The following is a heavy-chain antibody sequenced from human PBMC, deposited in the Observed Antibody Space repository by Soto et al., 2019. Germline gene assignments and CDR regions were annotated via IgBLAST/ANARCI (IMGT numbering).Heavy chain of an antibody. CDR1: GFTFSSYE. CDR3: ARVLAVIIRWGMDV. Sequence: EVQLVESGGGLVQPGGSLRLSCAASGFTFSSYEMNWVRQAPGKGLEWVSYISSSGSTIYYADSVKGRFTISRDNAKNSLYLQMNSLRAEDTAVYYCARVLAVIIRWGMDVWGQGTTVTVSS. V-gene: IGHV3-48*03. J-gene: IGHJ6*02. D-gene: IGHD3-22*01. CDR2: ISSSGSTI.